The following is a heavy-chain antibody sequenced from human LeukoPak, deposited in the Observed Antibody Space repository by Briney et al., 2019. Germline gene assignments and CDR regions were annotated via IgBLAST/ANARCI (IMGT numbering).Heavy chain of an antibody. V-gene: IGHV3-66*01. CDR1: GFTVSSNN. Sequence: PGGSLRLSCAASGFTVSSNNMSWVRQAPGKGLEWVSAIYSGGSTYYADSVKGRFIISRDNSKNTLYLQMNSLRAEDTGVYYCARERVVAANVFYYYYGMDVWSQGTTVTV. J-gene: IGHJ6*02. CDR2: IYSGGST. D-gene: IGHD2-15*01. CDR3: ARERVVAANVFYYYYGMDV.